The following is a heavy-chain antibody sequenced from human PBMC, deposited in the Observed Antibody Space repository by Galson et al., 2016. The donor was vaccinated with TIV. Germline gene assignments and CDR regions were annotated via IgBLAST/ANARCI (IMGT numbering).Heavy chain of an antibody. D-gene: IGHD1-14*01. Sequence: SETLSLTCTVSGYSISSGYYWGWIRQPPGKGLEWIASIHHSGNTNYNPSLKSRVTLSVETSKKQFSLKVSSVTAADTAVYYCAGERNHSKQDFDYWGLGTLVTVSA. CDR2: IHHSGNT. CDR1: GYSISSGYY. CDR3: AGERNHSKQDFDY. V-gene: IGHV4-38-2*02. J-gene: IGHJ4*02.